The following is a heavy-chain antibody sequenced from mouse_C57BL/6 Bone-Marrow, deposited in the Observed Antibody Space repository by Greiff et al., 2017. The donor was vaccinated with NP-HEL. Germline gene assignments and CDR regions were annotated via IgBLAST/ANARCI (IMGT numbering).Heavy chain of an antibody. Sequence: VQLQQSGAELARPGASVKMSCKASGYTFTSYTMHWVKQRPGQGLEWIGYINPSSGYTKYNQKFKDKATLTADKSSSTAYMQLISLTSDDSAVYYCAREGYEDAMDYWGQGTSVTVSS. CDR3: AREGYEDAMDY. D-gene: IGHD2-2*01. CDR2: INPSSGYT. J-gene: IGHJ4*01. V-gene: IGHV1-4*01. CDR1: GYTFTSYT.